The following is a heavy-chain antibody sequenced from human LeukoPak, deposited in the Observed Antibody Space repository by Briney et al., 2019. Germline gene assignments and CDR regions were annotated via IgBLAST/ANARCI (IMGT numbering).Heavy chain of an antibody. CDR1: GFTFSSYT. J-gene: IGHJ4*02. D-gene: IGHD7-27*01. V-gene: IGHV3-23*01. CDR2: ITTSDGNT. Sequence: GGSLRLSCAASGFTFSSYTMSWVRQAPGKGLEWVLTITTSDGNTYYADSVKGRFTVSRDNSKNTLFLQMNSLRAEDTAVYYCAKDGGLWVSAHWGDSWGRGTLVTVSS. CDR3: AKDGGLWVSAHWGDS.